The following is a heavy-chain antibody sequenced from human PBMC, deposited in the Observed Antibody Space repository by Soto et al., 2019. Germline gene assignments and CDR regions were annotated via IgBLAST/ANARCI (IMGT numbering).Heavy chain of an antibody. Sequence: QVHLVESGGGVVQPGRSLRLSCAASGFIFSTYAIHWVRQAPGKGLEWVAVISYDGTNKYYADSVKSRFTISRDNSKNTLYLQMNSLSAEDTAVYYCARDSWGMDVWGQGTTVTVSS. CDR3: ARDSWGMDV. V-gene: IGHV3-30-3*01. CDR2: ISYDGTNK. J-gene: IGHJ6*02. CDR1: GFIFSTYA.